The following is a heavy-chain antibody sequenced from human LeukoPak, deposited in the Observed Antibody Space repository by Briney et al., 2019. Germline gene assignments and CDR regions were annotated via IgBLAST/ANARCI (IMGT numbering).Heavy chain of an antibody. J-gene: IGHJ5*02. CDR1: GGSTSNYY. CDR2: IYSTGST. Sequence: SETLSLTCTVSGGSTSNYYWSWIRQTPGKGLEWIGFIYSTGSTNYNPSLKGRVTISLDTSKNQFSLKLTSVTAADPAVYYCASGTSSWPWFDPWGQGTPVTVSS. D-gene: IGHD2-2*01. V-gene: IGHV4-59*01. CDR3: ASGTSSWPWFDP.